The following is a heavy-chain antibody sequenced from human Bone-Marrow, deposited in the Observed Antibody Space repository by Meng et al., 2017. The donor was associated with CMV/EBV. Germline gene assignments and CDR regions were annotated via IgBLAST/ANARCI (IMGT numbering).Heavy chain of an antibody. D-gene: IGHD3-3*01. V-gene: IGHV3-23*01. J-gene: IGHJ6*02. CDR1: GFTFRSYA. CDR3: AGVVYDFWSAKYLGGAMDV. Sequence: GGSLRLSCAASGFTFRSYAMSWVRQAPGKGLEWVSAISGSGGSTYYADSVKGRFTISRDNSKNTLYLQMNSLRAEDTVVYYCAGVVYDFWSAKYLGGAMDVWGQGTTVTVSS. CDR2: ISGSGGST.